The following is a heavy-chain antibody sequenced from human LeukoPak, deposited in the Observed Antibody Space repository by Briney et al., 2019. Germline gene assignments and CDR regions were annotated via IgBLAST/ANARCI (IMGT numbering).Heavy chain of an antibody. D-gene: IGHD2-8*01. Sequence: ASVKVSCKASGYIFTSYYLHWVRQAPGQGLEWMGMINPRGGSTSYAQKFQGRVTMTRDTSTSTVYMELSSLRSEDTAVYYCARDFTKNAILIVGDLGDVWGQGTTVTVSS. J-gene: IGHJ6*02. CDR3: ARDFTKNAILIVGDLGDV. CDR1: GYIFTSYY. V-gene: IGHV1-46*01. CDR2: INPRGGST.